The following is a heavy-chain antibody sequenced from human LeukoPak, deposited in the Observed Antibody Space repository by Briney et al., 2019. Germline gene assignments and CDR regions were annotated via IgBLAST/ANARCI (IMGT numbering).Heavy chain of an antibody. CDR3: ARGPPRWYFDL. CDR1: CGSITSYY. J-gene: IGHJ2*01. V-gene: IGHV4-59*01. Sequence: SETLSLTFTVSCGSITSYYWSWIRQPPRKGLEWIGYIFYSGSTNYNPSLKSRVTISGHTSKNQFSLKLSSVTAAGTAVYYCARGPPRWYFDLWGRGTLVTVSS. CDR2: IFYSGST.